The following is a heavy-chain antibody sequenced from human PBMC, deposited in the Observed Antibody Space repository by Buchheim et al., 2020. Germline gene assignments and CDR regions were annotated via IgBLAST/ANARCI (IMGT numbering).Heavy chain of an antibody. J-gene: IGHJ6*02. CDR2: IIPILGIA. CDR3: ARDTGYSSSYPYGMDV. Sequence: QVQLVQSGAEVKKPGSSVKVSCKASGGTFSSYAISWVRQAPGQGLEWMERIIPILGIANYAQKFQGRVTITADKSTSTAYMELSSLRSEDTAVYYCARDTGYSSSYPYGMDVWGQGTTVLSP. V-gene: IGHV1-69*04. D-gene: IGHD6-13*01. CDR1: GGTFSSYA.